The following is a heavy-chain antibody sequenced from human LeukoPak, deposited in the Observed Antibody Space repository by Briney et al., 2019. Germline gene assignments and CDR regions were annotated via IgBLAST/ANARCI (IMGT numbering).Heavy chain of an antibody. CDR1: GFTFSSYE. CDR3: ARELRTPYDILGRGNAFDI. J-gene: IGHJ3*02. V-gene: IGHV3-48*03. Sequence: GGSLRLSCAASGFTFSSYEMNWVRQAPGKGLEWVSYISSSGSTIYYADSVKGRFTISRDNARNSLYLQMNSLRAEDTAVYYCARELRTPYDILGRGNAFDIWGQGTMVTVSS. CDR2: ISSSGSTI. D-gene: IGHD3-9*01.